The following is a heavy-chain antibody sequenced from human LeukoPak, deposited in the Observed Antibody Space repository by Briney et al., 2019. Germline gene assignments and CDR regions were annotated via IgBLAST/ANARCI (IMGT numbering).Heavy chain of an antibody. J-gene: IGHJ4*02. CDR3: ARLYDSSYFFDY. CDR2: INHSGST. D-gene: IGHD3-22*01. CDR1: GGSFSGYY. Sequence: PSETLSLTCAVYGGSFSGYYWSWIRQPPGKGLEWIGEINHSGSTNYNPSLKSRVTISVDTSKNQFSLKLSSVTAADTAVYYCARLYDSSYFFDYWGQGTLVTVSS. V-gene: IGHV4-34*01.